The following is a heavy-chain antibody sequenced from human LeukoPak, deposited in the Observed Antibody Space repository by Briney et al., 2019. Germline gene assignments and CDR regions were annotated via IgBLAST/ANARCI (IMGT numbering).Heavy chain of an antibody. J-gene: IGHJ4*02. CDR2: IYYSGST. CDR1: GGSISSYY. D-gene: IGHD6-19*01. V-gene: IGHV4-59*08. Sequence: SETLSLTCTVSGGSISSYYWSWIRQPPGKGLEWIGHIYYSGSTNYNPSLKSRVTISLDTSKNQFSLKLSSVTAADTAVYYCASSVISAGRYFDYWGQGTLVTVSS. CDR3: ASSVISAGRYFDY.